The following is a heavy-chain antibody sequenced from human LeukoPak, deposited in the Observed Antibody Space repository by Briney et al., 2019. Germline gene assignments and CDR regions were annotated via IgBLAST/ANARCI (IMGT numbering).Heavy chain of an antibody. V-gene: IGHV4-39*01. Sequence: PQTLCLTCTVSGGSISSSRYYWGWIRQPPGKGLEWIGNIYYSGSTYYNPSLKSRVTISVDTSKNQFSLKLSSVTAADTAVYYCASALQGAFDIWGQGTMVTVSS. J-gene: IGHJ3*02. D-gene: IGHD4-11*01. CDR2: IYYSGST. CDR3: ASALQGAFDI. CDR1: GGSISSSRYY.